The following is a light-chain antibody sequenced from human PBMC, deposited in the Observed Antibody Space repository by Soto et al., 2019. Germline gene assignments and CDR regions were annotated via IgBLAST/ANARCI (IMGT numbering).Light chain of an antibody. CDR2: GAS. J-gene: IGKJ1*01. Sequence: IVLTQSPGTLSLSPGERATLSCRASQSVTRSSLAWYQQKPGQAPRLLIYGASSRATGIPDRFSGSGSGTHFTLDVSRLEPEDFAMYYCHQYGSSPWTFGQGTKVEIK. CDR3: HQYGSSPWT. CDR1: QSVTRSS. V-gene: IGKV3-20*01.